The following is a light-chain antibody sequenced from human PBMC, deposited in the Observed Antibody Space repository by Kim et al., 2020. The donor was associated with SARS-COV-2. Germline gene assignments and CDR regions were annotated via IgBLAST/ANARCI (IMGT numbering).Light chain of an antibody. V-gene: IGLV3-1*01. Sequence: PGQTASLPRSGARLGDGYACWYQQKPGQSPVVVIYQDNQRPSGVPERFSGADSGSTATLSTSGAQAMDVADYYCQTWDSSTEWVLGGGPRLT. J-gene: IGLJ3*02. CDR2: QDN. CDR3: QTWDSSTEWV. CDR1: RLGDGY.